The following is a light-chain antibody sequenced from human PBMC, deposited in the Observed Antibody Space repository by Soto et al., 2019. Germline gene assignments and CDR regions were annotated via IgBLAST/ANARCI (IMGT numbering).Light chain of an antibody. CDR2: DVS. CDR3: SSHTSSSTSYV. V-gene: IGLV2-14*01. CDR1: SIDVGGHNY. Sequence: QSGLTQTASVSGSAVQSTTSSCTGTSIDVGGHNYVSWYQQHPGKAPKLMIYDVSNRPSGVSSRFSGSKSANTASLTISGLQAEDEADYYCSSHTSSSTSYVFGTGTKVTVL. J-gene: IGLJ1*01.